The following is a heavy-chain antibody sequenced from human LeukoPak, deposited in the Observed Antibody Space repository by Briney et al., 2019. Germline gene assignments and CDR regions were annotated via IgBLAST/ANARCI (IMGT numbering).Heavy chain of an antibody. CDR2: ISGSGGST. J-gene: IGHJ4*02. Sequence: GGALRLSCAASGFTFSSYWMSWVRQAPGKGLEWVSGISGSGGSTYYADSVKGRFTISRDNSKNTLYLQMNSLRAEDTAVYYCARAQKNYYDSSGYYRPGDYWGQGTLVTVSS. D-gene: IGHD3-22*01. CDR3: ARAQKNYYDSSGYYRPGDY. CDR1: GFTFSSYW. V-gene: IGHV3-23*01.